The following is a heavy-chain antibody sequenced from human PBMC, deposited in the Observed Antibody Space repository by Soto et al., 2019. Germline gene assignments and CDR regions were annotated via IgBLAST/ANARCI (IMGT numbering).Heavy chain of an antibody. CDR1: GFTFSSYG. J-gene: IGHJ4*02. D-gene: IGHD6-19*01. Sequence: VQLVESGGGVVQPGRSLRLSCAASGFTFSSYGMHWVRQAPGKGLEWVAVIWYDGSNKYYADSVKGRFTISRDNSKNTLYLQMNSLRAEDTAVYYCARGSSGWFTDYWGQGTLVTVSS. CDR2: IWYDGSNK. CDR3: ARGSSGWFTDY. V-gene: IGHV3-33*01.